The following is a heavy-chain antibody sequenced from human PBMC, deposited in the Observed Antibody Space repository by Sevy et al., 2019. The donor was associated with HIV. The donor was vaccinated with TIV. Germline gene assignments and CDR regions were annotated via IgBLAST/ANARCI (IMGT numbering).Heavy chain of an antibody. CDR1: AFTFSDYN. CDR2: IRSTGDTI. D-gene: IGHD1-26*01. CDR3: ARVFGIGIVGATPDY. Sequence: GGSLRLSCAASAFTFSDYNMIWIRQAPGRGLEWISYIRSTGDTIYYADSVKGRFTISRDNAKNSLYLQMNSLTAGDTAVYYCARVFGIGIVGATPDYWGQGTLVTVSS. J-gene: IGHJ4*02. V-gene: IGHV3-11*01.